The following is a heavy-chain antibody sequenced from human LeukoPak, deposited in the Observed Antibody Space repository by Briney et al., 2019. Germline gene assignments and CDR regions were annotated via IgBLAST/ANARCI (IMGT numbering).Heavy chain of an antibody. CDR3: ARGGYGEYYYDSSGYYLFDY. V-gene: IGHV4-61*01. Sequence: KPSETLSLTCTVSGGSVSSGSYYWSWIRQPPGEGLEWIGYIYYSGSTNYNPSLKSRVTISVDTSKNQFSLKLSSVTAADTAVYYCARGGYGEYYYDSSGYYLFDYWGQGTLVTVSS. D-gene: IGHD3-22*01. CDR1: GGSVSSGSYY. J-gene: IGHJ4*02. CDR2: IYYSGST.